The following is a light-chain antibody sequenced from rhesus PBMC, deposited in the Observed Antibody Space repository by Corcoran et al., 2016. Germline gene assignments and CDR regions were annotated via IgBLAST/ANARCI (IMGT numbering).Light chain of an antibody. Sequence: DIQMTQSPSSLSASVGDRVTITCRASQGISDYLSWYQQKPGKAPKRLIYVASSLESGVPSRFIGSGSGTEFTLTISSLQPEDFEAYYGLQGYGTPYSFGQGTKVEIK. V-gene: IGKV1-36*02. J-gene: IGKJ2*01. CDR1: QGISDY. CDR3: LQGYGTPYS. CDR2: VAS.